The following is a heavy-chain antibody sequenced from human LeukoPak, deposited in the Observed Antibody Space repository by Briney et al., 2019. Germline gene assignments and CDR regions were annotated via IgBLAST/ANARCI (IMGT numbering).Heavy chain of an antibody. J-gene: IGHJ4*02. CDR1: GGSVSSGTYY. Sequence: PSETLSLTCTVSGGSVSSGTYYWSWIRQPPGEGLEWIGYIYYSGSTNYNPSLKSRVTISVDTSKNQFSLKLSSVTAADTAVYYCARDARSGWYFYAYWGQGTLVTVSS. V-gene: IGHV4-61*01. CDR3: ARDARSGWYFYAY. D-gene: IGHD6-19*01. CDR2: IYYSGST.